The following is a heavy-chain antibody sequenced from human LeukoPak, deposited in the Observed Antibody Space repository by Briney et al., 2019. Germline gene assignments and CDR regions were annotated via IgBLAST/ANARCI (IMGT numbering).Heavy chain of an antibody. CDR2: IQSDGSIE. J-gene: IGHJ4*02. Sequence: PSETLSLTCTVSGGSISSYYWSWVRQAPGKGLEWVAAIQSDGSIEYYADSVKGRLIISRDNSKNTLFLQMNSLRADDTAVYYCARDIDSTGSYWYFDYWGQGTLVTVSS. CDR3: ARDIDSTGSYWYFDY. D-gene: IGHD3-22*01. CDR1: GGSISSYY. V-gene: IGHV3-33*08.